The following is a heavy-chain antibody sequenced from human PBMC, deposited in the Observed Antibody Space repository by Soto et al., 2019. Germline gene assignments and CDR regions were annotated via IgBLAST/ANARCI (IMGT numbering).Heavy chain of an antibody. J-gene: IGHJ4*02. D-gene: IGHD4-4*01. Sequence: SVKVSCKASGGTFSSYAISWVRQAPGQGLEWMGGIIPIFGTANYAQKFQGRVTITADESTSTAYMELSSLRSEDTAVYYCATPTTVSTQNPISHSGFEDWGQGTLLAVSS. CDR2: IIPIFGTA. CDR1: GGTFSSYA. V-gene: IGHV1-69*13. CDR3: ATPTTVSTQNPISHSGFED.